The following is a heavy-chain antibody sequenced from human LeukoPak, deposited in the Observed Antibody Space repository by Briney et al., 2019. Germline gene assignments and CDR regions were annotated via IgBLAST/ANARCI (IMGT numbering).Heavy chain of an antibody. Sequence: ASVKVSCKASGYTFTGYYMHWVRQAPGQGLEWMGWINPNSGGTNYAQKFQGRVTMTRDTSISTAYMELSRLRSDDTAVYYCARTGIGSYYGGIDYWGQGTLLTVSS. CDR1: GYTFTGYY. CDR2: INPNSGGT. J-gene: IGHJ4*02. CDR3: ARTGIGSYYGGIDY. D-gene: IGHD1-26*01. V-gene: IGHV1-2*02.